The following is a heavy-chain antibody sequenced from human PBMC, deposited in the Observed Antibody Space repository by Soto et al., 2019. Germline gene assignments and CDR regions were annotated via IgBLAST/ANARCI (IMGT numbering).Heavy chain of an antibody. CDR3: AKDRGSGWYFFDS. CDR2: ISGSGSAT. Sequence: PEGSLRLSCAASGFTFSSYIMSWVRQAPGKGLEWVSTISGSGSATYYAGSVKGRFTISRDNSKNTVYLQMNSLRVEDTAVYYCAKDRGSGWYFFDSWGQGTLVTVSS. J-gene: IGHJ4*02. CDR1: GFTFSSYI. V-gene: IGHV3-23*01. D-gene: IGHD6-19*01.